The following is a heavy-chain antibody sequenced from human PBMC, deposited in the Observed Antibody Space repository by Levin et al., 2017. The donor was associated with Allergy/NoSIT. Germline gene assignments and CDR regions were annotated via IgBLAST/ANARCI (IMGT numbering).Heavy chain of an antibody. CDR2: IYSGGST. V-gene: IGHV3-53*01. CDR3: AREIKVGATAAFDY. Sequence: LSLTCAASGLTVSSNHMSWVRQAPGKGLEWVSIIYSGGSTNYADSVKGRFTISRDNSKNTVFLQMKSLRAEDTAVYYCAREIKVGATAAFDYWGQGSLVTVSS. CDR1: GLTVSSNH. D-gene: IGHD1-26*01. J-gene: IGHJ4*02.